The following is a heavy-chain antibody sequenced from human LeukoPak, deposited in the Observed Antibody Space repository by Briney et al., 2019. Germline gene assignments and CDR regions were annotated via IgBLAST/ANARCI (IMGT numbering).Heavy chain of an antibody. CDR3: ARGRGAMAFYYYMDV. J-gene: IGHJ6*03. V-gene: IGHV4-61*02. D-gene: IGHD3-10*01. Sequence: PSQTLSLTCTVSGGSISSGSYYWSWIRQPAGKGLEWIGRVYTSGSTNYNPSLKSRVTISVDTSKNQFSLKLSSVTAADTAVYYCARGRGAMAFYYYMDVWGKGTTVTVSS. CDR1: GGSISSGSYY. CDR2: VYTSGST.